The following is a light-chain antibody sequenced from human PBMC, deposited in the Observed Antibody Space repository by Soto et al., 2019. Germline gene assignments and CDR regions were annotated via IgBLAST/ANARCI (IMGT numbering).Light chain of an antibody. CDR1: QSVSGNF. CDR2: GAS. Sequence: EIVLTQSPGTLSLSPGERATLSCSASQSVSGNFLAWYQEKPGQAPRLLIYGASSRATGIPDRFSGSGSGTDFTLTISRLEPEDFAVYYCRQYGRSLGFAVGGGTKVEIK. J-gene: IGKJ4*01. CDR3: RQYGRSLGFA. V-gene: IGKV3-20*01.